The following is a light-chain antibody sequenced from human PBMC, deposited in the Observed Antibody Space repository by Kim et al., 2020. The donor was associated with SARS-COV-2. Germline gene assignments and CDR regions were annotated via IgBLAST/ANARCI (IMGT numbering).Light chain of an antibody. J-gene: IGKJ1*01. CDR3: QQYNNWPPWT. CDR1: QSVSSD. V-gene: IGKV3-15*01. Sequence: SPGHRATLSCRASQSVSSDLAWYQQKPGQAPRLISYGASTRATGIPARFSGSGSGTEFTLTISSLQSEDFAVYYCQQYNNWPPWTFGQGTKVEIK. CDR2: GAS.